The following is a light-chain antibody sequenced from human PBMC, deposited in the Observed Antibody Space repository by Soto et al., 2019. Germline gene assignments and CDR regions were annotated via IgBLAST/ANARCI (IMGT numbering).Light chain of an antibody. CDR1: SSDIGAYNS. CDR2: EVY. CDR3: SSYTGSDSRV. Sequence: QAVVTQPASVSGSPGQSITISCTGTSSDIGAYNSVSWYQQHPGKAPKLVIFEVYSRPAEVSHRFSGSKSGNTASLTISGLQAEDEADYYCSSYTGSDSRVFGGGTKVTVL. V-gene: IGLV2-14*01. J-gene: IGLJ3*02.